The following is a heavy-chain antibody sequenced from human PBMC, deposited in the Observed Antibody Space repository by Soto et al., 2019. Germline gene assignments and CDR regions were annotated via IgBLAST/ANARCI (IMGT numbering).Heavy chain of an antibody. D-gene: IGHD6-13*01. CDR3: ARTSAAGKYYSGMDV. Sequence: PGESLKISCKGSGYSFTSYWIGWVSQMPGKGLEWMGIIYPGDSDTRYSPSFQGQVTISADKSISTAYLQWSSLKASDTAMYYCARTSAAGKYYSGMDVWGQGTTVTASS. CDR1: GYSFTSYW. J-gene: IGHJ6*02. CDR2: IYPGDSDT. V-gene: IGHV5-51*01.